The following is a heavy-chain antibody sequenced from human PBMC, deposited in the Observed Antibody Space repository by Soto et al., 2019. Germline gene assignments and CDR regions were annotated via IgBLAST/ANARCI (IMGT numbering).Heavy chain of an antibody. V-gene: IGHV3-30-3*01. D-gene: IGHD4-17*01. CDR2: ISYDGREK. CDR1: GFTFSSYA. Sequence: QVQLVESGGAVVQPGRSLRLSCAVSGFTFSSYAMHWVRQAPGKGLEWVAVISYDGREKYYVHSVKGRFTISRDNSKNTLSLQMNSLRAEDTALYYCATSPHTVTLDDYWGQGTLVTVSS. J-gene: IGHJ4*02. CDR3: ATSPHTVTLDDY.